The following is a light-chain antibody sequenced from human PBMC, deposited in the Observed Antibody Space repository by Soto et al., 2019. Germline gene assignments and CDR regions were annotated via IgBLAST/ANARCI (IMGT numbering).Light chain of an antibody. CDR1: QSVGTTY. CDR2: GAS. J-gene: IGKJ1*01. V-gene: IGKV3D-15*01. CDR3: QHYNNWPPWT. Sequence: EIVLTQSPGTLSLSPGERATLSCRASQSVGTTYLAWYQQKPGQAPRLLIYGASNRATGIPDRFSGSGSGTEFTLTISSLQSEDFAVYYCQHYNNWPPWTFGQGTKVDIK.